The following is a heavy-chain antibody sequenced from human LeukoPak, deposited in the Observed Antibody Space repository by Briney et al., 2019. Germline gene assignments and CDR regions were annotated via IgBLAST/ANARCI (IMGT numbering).Heavy chain of an antibody. V-gene: IGHV3-30*03. D-gene: IGHD4-11*01. CDR3: AREDYSNYFDY. CDR1: GFTFSTYA. Sequence: GGSLRLSCAASGFTFSTYAVHWVRQAPGKGLEWVAVISSGGSDKYHAGSVKGRFTISRDNSKNTLYLQMDSLRAEDTAVYYCAREDYSNYFDYWGQGTLVTVSS. CDR2: ISSGGSDK. J-gene: IGHJ4*02.